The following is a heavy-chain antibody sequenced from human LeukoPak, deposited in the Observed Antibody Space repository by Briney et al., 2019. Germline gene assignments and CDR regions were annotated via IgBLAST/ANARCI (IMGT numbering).Heavy chain of an antibody. D-gene: IGHD6-13*01. Sequence: SGTLSLTCAVYGGSFSGYYWSWIRQPPGKGLEWIGEINHRGSTNYNPSLKSRVTISVDTSKNQFSLKLSSVTAADTAVYYCARDDSSSWYPGYFQHWGQGTLVTVSS. CDR3: ARDDSSSWYPGYFQH. CDR1: GGSFSGYY. CDR2: INHRGST. V-gene: IGHV4-34*01. J-gene: IGHJ1*01.